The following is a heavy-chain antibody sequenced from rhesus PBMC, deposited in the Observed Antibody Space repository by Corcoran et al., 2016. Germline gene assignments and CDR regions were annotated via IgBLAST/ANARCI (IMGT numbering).Heavy chain of an antibody. CDR1: GGSISDYYF. Sequence: QVQLQESGPGLVKPSETLSLTCAVSGGSISDYYFCNWIRPPTAKGLEWIGNIYGNSASTYYNPSLKSRVTISKDTSKNQFFLKLSSVTAADTAVYYCARASYEDDYVYFDYWGQGVLVTVSS. V-gene: IGHV4S9*01. D-gene: IGHD3-9*01. CDR3: ARASYEDDYVYFDY. CDR2: IYGNSAST. J-gene: IGHJ4*01.